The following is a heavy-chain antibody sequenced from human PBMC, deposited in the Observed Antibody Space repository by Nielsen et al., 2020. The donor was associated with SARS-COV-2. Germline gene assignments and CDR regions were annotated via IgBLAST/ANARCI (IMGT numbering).Heavy chain of an antibody. CDR2: INSDASSR. Sequence: GESLKISCATSGFSFTSYWMHWVRQSPGKGPVWVSRINSDASSRTYADSVRGRFSVSRDNAKSTLYLQMDSLRAEDTAVYYCARLRDDGYYFDTGPYDYWGQGSPVTVSS. CDR3: ARLRDDGYYFDTGPYDY. V-gene: IGHV3-74*01. CDR1: GFSFTSYW. J-gene: IGHJ4*02. D-gene: IGHD2/OR15-2a*01.